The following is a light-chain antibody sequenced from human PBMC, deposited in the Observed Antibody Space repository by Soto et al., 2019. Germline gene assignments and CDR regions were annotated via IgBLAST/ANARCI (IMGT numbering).Light chain of an antibody. Sequence: QSALTQPHSVSGSPGQSVAISCSGTSSDVGGYNYVSWYQQHPGKAPKLIIFDVNKRPSGVPDRFSGSKSGSTASLTISGLQAEGEADYYCCSYGGSFYVVGTGTKVTVL. CDR2: DVN. V-gene: IGLV2-11*01. J-gene: IGLJ1*01. CDR3: CSYGGSFYV. CDR1: SSDVGGYNY.